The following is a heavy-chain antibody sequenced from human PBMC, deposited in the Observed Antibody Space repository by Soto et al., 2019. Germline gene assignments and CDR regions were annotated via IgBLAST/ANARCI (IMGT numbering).Heavy chain of an antibody. CDR1: GYSFSIFC. J-gene: IGHJ4*02. CDR3: ARLGYDSSEYPFDY. D-gene: IGHD3-22*01. CDR2: IYPADSDT. Sequence: GESLKISCNGSGYSFSIFCIGWVLRMPGKGLEWMGVIYPADSDTRYSPSFEGQVTISADKSFSTVYLQWSSLKASDTAMYYCARLGYDSSEYPFDYWGQGTLVTVSS. V-gene: IGHV5-51*01.